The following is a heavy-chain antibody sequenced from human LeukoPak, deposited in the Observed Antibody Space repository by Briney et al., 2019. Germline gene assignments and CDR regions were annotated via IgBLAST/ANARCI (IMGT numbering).Heavy chain of an antibody. CDR1: GFTVSSNY. CDR2: IYRDGRT. D-gene: IGHD5-24*01. V-gene: IGHV3-53*01. CDR3: ARDLGGYNPFDY. Sequence: GGSLRLSCAASGFTVSSNYMSWVRQAPGKGLEWGSVIYRDGRTKYADSVKGRFTISRDNSKNTPYLQMNSLRAEDTAMYYCARDLGGYNPFDYWGQGTLVTVSS. J-gene: IGHJ4*02.